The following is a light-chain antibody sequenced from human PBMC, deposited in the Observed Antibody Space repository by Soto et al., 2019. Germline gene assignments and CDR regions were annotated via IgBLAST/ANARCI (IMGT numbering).Light chain of an antibody. CDR1: QSISSW. CDR3: QQYNSYPYT. CDR2: DAF. J-gene: IGKJ2*01. V-gene: IGKV1-5*01. Sequence: DIQMTQSPSTLSASVGDRVTITCRASQSISSWLALYQQKPWQAPKLLIYDAFRLESGVPSRFSGSRSGTEITHTISRLLTDYFSTYYCQQYNSYPYTFGQGTKLEIK.